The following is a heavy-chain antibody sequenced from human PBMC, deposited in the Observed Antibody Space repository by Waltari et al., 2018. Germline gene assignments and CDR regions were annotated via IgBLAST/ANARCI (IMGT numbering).Heavy chain of an antibody. D-gene: IGHD2-15*01. CDR2: IYCSGST. CDR1: GGSIRRGGYY. CDR3: ARVVPTERYFDL. V-gene: IGHV4-31*01. Sequence: QVQLQESGPGLVKPSQTLSLTCPVSGGSIRRGGYYWSWIRQHPGKGLEWIGYIYCSGSTYYNPSLKSLVTISVDTSKNQFSLKLSSVTAADTAVYYCARVVPTERYFDLWGRGTLVTVSS. J-gene: IGHJ2*01.